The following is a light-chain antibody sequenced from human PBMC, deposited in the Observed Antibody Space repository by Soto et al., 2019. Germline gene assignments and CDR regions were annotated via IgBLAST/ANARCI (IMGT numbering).Light chain of an antibody. CDR2: GVN. CDR3: GSFTTSRIWV. J-gene: IGLJ3*02. V-gene: IGLV2-14*01. Sequence: QSALTKPASVSGAPGQSITVCFTCSSSDFGDDKYVSWYQQQPGKGPNLMIYGVNSRPSGISNRFSGSKSGNTASLTISGLQDEDEAEYCCGSFTTSRIWVFGGGTMLTVL. CDR1: SSDFGDDKY.